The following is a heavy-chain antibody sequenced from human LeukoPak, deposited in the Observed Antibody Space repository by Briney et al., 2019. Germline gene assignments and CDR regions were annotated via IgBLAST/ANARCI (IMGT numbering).Heavy chain of an antibody. CDR2: INHSGST. D-gene: IGHD4-17*01. Sequence: SETLSLTCAVYGESFSGYYWSWIRQPPGKGLEWIGEINHSGSTNYNPSLKSRVTISVDTSKNQFSLKLSSVTAADTAVYYCARGATTVTTDGAVQGYWYFDLWGRGTLVTVSS. CDR1: GESFSGYY. J-gene: IGHJ2*01. V-gene: IGHV4-34*01. CDR3: ARGATTVTTDGAVQGYWYFDL.